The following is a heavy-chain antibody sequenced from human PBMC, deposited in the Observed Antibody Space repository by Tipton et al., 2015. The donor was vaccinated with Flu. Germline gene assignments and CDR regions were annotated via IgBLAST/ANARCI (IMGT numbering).Heavy chain of an antibody. CDR3: ARDLGYNYGQSAEYFQH. Sequence: SLRLSCAASGFTFSSFSMNWVRQAPGKGLEWVSYISSSSSTIYYADSVKGRFTISRDNAKNPVYLQMNSLRDEDTAVYYCARDLGYNYGQSAEYFQHWGQGTLVTVSS. J-gene: IGHJ1*01. CDR2: ISSSSSTI. D-gene: IGHD5-18*01. CDR1: GFTFSSFS. V-gene: IGHV3-48*02.